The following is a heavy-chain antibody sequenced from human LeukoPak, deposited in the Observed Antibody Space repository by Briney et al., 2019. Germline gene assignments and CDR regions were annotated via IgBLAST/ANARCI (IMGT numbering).Heavy chain of an antibody. Sequence: ASVKVSCKASGYTFTSYGISWVRQAPGQGLEWMGWISAYNGNTNYAQKLQGRVTMTTDTSTSTAYMELSSLRSEDTAVYYCARDGGPPIFGVVITTTNWFDPWGQGTLVTVSS. CDR2: ISAYNGNT. D-gene: IGHD3-3*01. J-gene: IGHJ5*02. V-gene: IGHV1-18*01. CDR3: ARDGGPPIFGVVITTTNWFDP. CDR1: GYTFTSYG.